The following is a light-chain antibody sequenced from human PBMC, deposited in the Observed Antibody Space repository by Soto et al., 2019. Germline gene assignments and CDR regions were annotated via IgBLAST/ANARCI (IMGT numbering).Light chain of an antibody. CDR3: QQYDDLPIT. Sequence: IQITQCPSSLSLSVGDRVTITCQASHDITNFLNWYQQKPGKAPKLLIYDVSKLETGVPSRFSGSGSGTDFTLTISSLQPEDIATYFCQQYDDLPITFGQGTRLEIK. V-gene: IGKV1-33*01. J-gene: IGKJ5*01. CDR2: DVS. CDR1: HDITNF.